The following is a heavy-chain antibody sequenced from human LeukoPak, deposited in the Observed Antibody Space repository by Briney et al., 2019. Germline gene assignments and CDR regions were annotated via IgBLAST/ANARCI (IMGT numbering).Heavy chain of an antibody. D-gene: IGHD1-26*01. J-gene: IGHJ4*02. CDR2: TWFDGSQK. Sequence: GRSLRLSCAVSGFSFRDFGFHWVRQAPGKGLEWVAVTWFDGSQKYYADSVKGRFTISRDNSKNTLYLEMNSPRVEDTAVYYCAKWEGTRQFYFGYWGQGALVTVSS. V-gene: IGHV3-33*06. CDR1: GFSFRDFG. CDR3: AKWEGTRQFYFGY.